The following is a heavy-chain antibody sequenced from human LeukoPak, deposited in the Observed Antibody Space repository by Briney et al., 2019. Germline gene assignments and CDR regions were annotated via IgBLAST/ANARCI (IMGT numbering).Heavy chain of an antibody. J-gene: IGHJ5*02. D-gene: IGHD2/OR15-2a*01. CDR3: ATGYYEPFAT. Sequence: SETLSLTCSVSGASLSSYYWDWLRQTPGKGLEWIGYISDTGKTESNPSLNSRVSISLDTSKKHLSLRLRSVTAADSAVYYCATGYYEPFATWGPEILVTVSS. CDR1: GASLSSYY. V-gene: IGHV4-59*01. CDR2: ISDTGKT.